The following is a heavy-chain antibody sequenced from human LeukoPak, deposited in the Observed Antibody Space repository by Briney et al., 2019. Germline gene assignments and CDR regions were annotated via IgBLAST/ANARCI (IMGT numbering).Heavy chain of an antibody. D-gene: IGHD5-24*01. V-gene: IGHV4-59*01. J-gene: IGHJ4*02. Sequence: PSETLSRTCTVSGGSISSYYWSWIRQPPGKGLEWIGYIYYSGSTNYNPSLKSRVTISVDTSKNQFSLKLSSVTAADTAVYYCARAKRWGGSSFDYWGQGTLVTVSS. CDR3: ARAKRWGGSSFDY. CDR2: IYYSGST. CDR1: GGSISSYY.